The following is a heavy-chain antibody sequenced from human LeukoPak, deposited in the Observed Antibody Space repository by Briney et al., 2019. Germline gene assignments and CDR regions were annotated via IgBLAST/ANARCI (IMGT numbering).Heavy chain of an antibody. CDR3: ATTGFRGGYAYNANDAFDI. J-gene: IGHJ3*02. Sequence: SETLSLTCTVSGGSISSYYWSWIRQPPGKGLEWIGYIYYSGSTTYNPSLKSRVTISVDTSKNQFSLKLSSVTAADTAVYYCATTGFRGGYAYNANDAFDIWGQGTMVTVSS. CDR1: GGSISSYY. V-gene: IGHV4-59*08. CDR2: IYYSGST. D-gene: IGHD3-16*01.